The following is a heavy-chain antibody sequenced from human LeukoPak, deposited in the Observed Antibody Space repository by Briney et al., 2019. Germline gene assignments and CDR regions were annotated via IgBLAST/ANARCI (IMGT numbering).Heavy chain of an antibody. CDR1: GFTFSSYN. J-gene: IGHJ4*02. D-gene: IGHD1-7*01. Sequence: GGSLRLSCAASGFTFSSYNMNWVRQAPGKGLEWVSSITGSSTYIYYADSLKGRFTISRDNAKNSLYLQMNSLRAEDTAVYYCARAGRELHFDYWGQGTLVTVSS. CDR3: ARAGRELHFDY. CDR2: ITGSSTYI. V-gene: IGHV3-21*01.